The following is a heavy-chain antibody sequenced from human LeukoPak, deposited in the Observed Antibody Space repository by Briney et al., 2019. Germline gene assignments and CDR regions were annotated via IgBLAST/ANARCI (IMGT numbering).Heavy chain of an antibody. CDR3: AKARDSLGELSFH. D-gene: IGHD3-16*02. J-gene: IGHJ4*02. V-gene: IGHV3-23*01. CDR1: GFTFSSYA. CDR2: ISHDGGTP. Sequence: PGGSLRLSCAASGFTFSSYAMSWVRQPPGKGLEWVSAISHDGGTPYYADSVKGRFTISRDSSKNTVYLQMNGLRAEDTAVYYCAKARDSLGELSFHGGQGTLVTVSS.